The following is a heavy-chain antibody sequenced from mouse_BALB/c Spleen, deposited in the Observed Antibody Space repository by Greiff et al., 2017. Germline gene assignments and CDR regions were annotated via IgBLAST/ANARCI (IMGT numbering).Heavy chain of an antibody. J-gene: IGHJ3*01. V-gene: IGHV5-2*01. CDR1: EYEFPSHD. D-gene: IGHD3-3*01. Sequence: EVQGVESGGGLVQPGESLKLSCESNEYEFPSHDMSWVRKTPEKRLELVAAINSDGGSTYYPDTMERRFIISRDNTKKTLYLQMSRLRSEDTALYYCARQGDGGTWFDYWGQGTLVTVSA. CDR2: INSDGGST. CDR3: ARQGDGGTWFDY.